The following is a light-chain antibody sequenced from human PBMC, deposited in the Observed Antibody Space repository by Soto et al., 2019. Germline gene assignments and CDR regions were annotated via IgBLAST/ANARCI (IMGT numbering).Light chain of an antibody. CDR3: CSYAGSDTMI. CDR2: EGT. CDR1: SSNVGSYDL. J-gene: IGLJ2*01. V-gene: IGLV2-23*01. Sequence: QSALTQPASVSGSPGQSITISCTGTSSNVGSYDLVSWYQQHPGEAPKLMIYEGTNRPSGVSNRFSGSKSANTASLTISGLQPEDADDYYCCSYAGSDTMIFGGGTKLTVL.